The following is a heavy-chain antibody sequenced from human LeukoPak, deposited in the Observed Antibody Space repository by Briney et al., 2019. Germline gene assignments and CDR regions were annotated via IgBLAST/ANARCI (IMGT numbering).Heavy chain of an antibody. CDR1: GYTFTGYY. CDR3: ARDRLAAAGTGG. J-gene: IGHJ4*02. Sequence: GASVKVSCKASGYTFTGYYMHWVRQAPGQGLEWMGWINPDSGGTKYAQKFRGRVTMTRDTSISTAYMVLSSLRSDDTAVYYCARDRLAAAGTGGWGQGTLVIVSS. V-gene: IGHV1-2*02. D-gene: IGHD6-13*01. CDR2: INPDSGGT.